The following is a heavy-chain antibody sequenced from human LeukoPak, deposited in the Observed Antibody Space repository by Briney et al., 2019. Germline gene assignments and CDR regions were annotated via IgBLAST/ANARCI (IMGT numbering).Heavy chain of an antibody. Sequence: EASVKVSCKASGYTFDSHGISWLRQAPGQGLEWMGWISVYSGDTNYAQKVQGRVTMTTDTSTSTAYMELRSLTSDDTAVYFCARDIVGDFDLDYWGQGTLVTVSS. J-gene: IGHJ4*02. D-gene: IGHD2-21*02. CDR2: ISVYSGDT. V-gene: IGHV1-18*01. CDR1: GYTFDSHG. CDR3: ARDIVGDFDLDY.